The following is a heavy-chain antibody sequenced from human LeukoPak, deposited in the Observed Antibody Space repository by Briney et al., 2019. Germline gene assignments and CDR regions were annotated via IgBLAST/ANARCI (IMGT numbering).Heavy chain of an antibody. CDR3: ARGYYDSSDYEYFQH. CDR1: GYTFTSYY. J-gene: IGHJ1*01. CDR2: INPNSGGT. Sequence: ASVKVSCKASGYTFTSYYIHWVRQAPGQGLEWMGWINPNSGGTNYAQKFQGRVTMTRDTSISTAYMELSRLRSDDTAVYYCARGYYDSSDYEYFQHWGQGTLVTVSS. V-gene: IGHV1-2*02. D-gene: IGHD3-22*01.